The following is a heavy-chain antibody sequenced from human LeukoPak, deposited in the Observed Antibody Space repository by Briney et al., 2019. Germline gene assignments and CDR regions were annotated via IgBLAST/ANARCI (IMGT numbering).Heavy chain of an antibody. J-gene: IGHJ4*02. V-gene: IGHV4-61*05. CDR3: AREPDYYDSSGWYYFDY. CDR2: IYYSGST. Sequence: SETLSLTCTVSGGSISSSSYYWGWIRQPPGKGLEWIGYIYYSGSTNYNPSLKSRVTISVDTSKNQFSLKLSSVTAADTAVYYCAREPDYYDSSGWYYFDYWGQGTLVTVSS. D-gene: IGHD3-22*01. CDR1: GGSISSSSYY.